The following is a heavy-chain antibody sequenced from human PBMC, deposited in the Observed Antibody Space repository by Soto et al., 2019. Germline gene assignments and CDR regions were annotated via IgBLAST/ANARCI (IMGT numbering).Heavy chain of an antibody. CDR1: GGTFSSYT. Sequence: QVQLVQSGAEVKKPGSSVKVSCKASGGTFSSYTISWVRQAPGQGLEWMGRIIPILGIANYAQKCQGRVTITTHKSTSKAYMELSSLRSEDKAVYYCARDFCGDYVRYFQHWGHGTLVTVSS. CDR3: ARDFCGDYVRYFQH. J-gene: IGHJ1*01. CDR2: IIPILGIA. D-gene: IGHD4-17*01. V-gene: IGHV1-69*08.